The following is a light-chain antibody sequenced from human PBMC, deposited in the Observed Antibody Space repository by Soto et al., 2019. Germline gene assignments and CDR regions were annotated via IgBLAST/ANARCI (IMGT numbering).Light chain of an antibody. Sequence: EIVLTQSPGTLSLSPGESATLSSRASQTVSRSYFVWYQQKPGQAPRLLIYGASARAPGIPDRFSGTGSGTESTLTISRLEPEDFAVYFCQHFDSSPTFGGGTKVEIK. V-gene: IGKV3-20*01. CDR2: GAS. CDR1: QTVSRSY. CDR3: QHFDSSPT. J-gene: IGKJ4*01.